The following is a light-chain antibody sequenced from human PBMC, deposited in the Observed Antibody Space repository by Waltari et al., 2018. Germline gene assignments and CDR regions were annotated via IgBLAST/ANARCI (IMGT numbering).Light chain of an antibody. Sequence: EILMTQSPATLSVSPGERATPSFRPSQSISSNLPWYQKKPGQAPRLLMFGTSTRASGIPGRFIGSGSGTQFTLTINNLQSEDFAVYYCQQYHNWPPWTFGQGTKVEI. J-gene: IGKJ1*01. CDR1: QSISSN. V-gene: IGKV3D-15*01. CDR2: GTS. CDR3: QQYHNWPPWT.